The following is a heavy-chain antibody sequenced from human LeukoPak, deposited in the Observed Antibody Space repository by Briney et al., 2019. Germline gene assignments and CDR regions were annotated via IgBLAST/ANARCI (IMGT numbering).Heavy chain of an antibody. V-gene: IGHV4-34*01. CDR2: INHSGST. CDR1: GYSISSGYY. J-gene: IGHJ4*02. CDR3: ARWSRPRVGYNPDY. D-gene: IGHD5-24*01. Sequence: SETLSLTCTVSGYSISSGYYWSWIRQPPGKGLEWIGEINHSGSTNYNPSLKSRVTISVDTSKNQFSLKLSSVTAADTAVYYCARWSRPRVGYNPDYWGQGTLVTVSS.